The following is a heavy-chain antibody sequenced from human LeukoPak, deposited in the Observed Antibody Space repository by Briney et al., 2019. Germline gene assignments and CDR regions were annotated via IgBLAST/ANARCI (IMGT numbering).Heavy chain of an antibody. Sequence: SETLSLTCTVSGGSISSYYWSWIRQPAGKGLEWIGRIYNSGSTTYNPSLKSRVTMSVDTSKNQFSLKLSSVTAADTAVYYCARVISPDSYYYYSYYYYMDVWGKGTTVTVSS. D-gene: IGHD3-10*01. CDR1: GGSISSYY. CDR2: IYNSGST. J-gene: IGHJ6*03. V-gene: IGHV4-4*07. CDR3: ARVISPDSYYYYSYYYYMDV.